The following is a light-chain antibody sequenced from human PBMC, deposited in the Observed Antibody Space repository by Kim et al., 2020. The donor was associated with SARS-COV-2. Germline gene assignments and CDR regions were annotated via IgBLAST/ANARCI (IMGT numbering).Light chain of an antibody. Sequence: VSPGQTASISCSGDKLGDIYVAWYQQRPGQSPILVMYHDSQRPSGIPERFSGSNSGNTATLTISGTQAMDEADYYCQAWDGNTFVFGSGTKVTVL. J-gene: IGLJ1*01. CDR3: QAWDGNTFV. V-gene: IGLV3-1*01. CDR1: KLGDIY. CDR2: HDS.